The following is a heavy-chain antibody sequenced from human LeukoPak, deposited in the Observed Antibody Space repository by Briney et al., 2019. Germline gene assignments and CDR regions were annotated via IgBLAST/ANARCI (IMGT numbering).Heavy chain of an antibody. V-gene: IGHV4-4*07. CDR2: IYTSGST. CDR3: ARDEHYYDSSGYSKPLDY. Sequence: SETLSLTCTVSGGSISSYYGSWIRQPAGKGLEWIGRIYTSGSTNYNPSLKSRVTMSVDTSKNQFSLKLSSVTAADTAVYYCARDEHYYDSSGYSKPLDYWGQGTLVTVSS. D-gene: IGHD3-22*01. CDR1: GGSISSYY. J-gene: IGHJ4*02.